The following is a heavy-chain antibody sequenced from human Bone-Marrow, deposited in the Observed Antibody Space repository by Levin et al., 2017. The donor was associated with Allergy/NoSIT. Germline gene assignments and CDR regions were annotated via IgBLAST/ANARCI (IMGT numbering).Heavy chain of an antibody. Sequence: SETLSLTCTVSGDSMSRRDFYWTWIRHLPGKGLEWIGFIHHSGNAYYNPSLKSRLTMSVDTSKSQFSLRLTSVTAADTAVYYCARDECAWFGECYGMDVWGQGTTVIVSS. CDR3: ARDECAWFGECYGMDV. V-gene: IGHV4-31*03. CDR1: GDSMSRRDFY. D-gene: IGHD3-10*01. J-gene: IGHJ6*02. CDR2: IHHSGNA.